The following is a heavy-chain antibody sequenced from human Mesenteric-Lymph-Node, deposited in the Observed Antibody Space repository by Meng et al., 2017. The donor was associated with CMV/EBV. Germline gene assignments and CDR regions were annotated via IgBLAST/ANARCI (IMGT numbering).Heavy chain of an antibody. CDR2: INTNTGNP. Sequence: YTFTSYAMNWVRQAPGQGLEWMGWINTNTGNPTYAQGFTGRFVFSLDTSVSTAYLQISSLKAEDTAVNYCARDTLYCSSTSCYFFDYWGQGTLVTVSS. CDR1: YTFTSYA. V-gene: IGHV7-4-1*02. CDR3: ARDTLYCSSTSCYFFDY. D-gene: IGHD2-2*01. J-gene: IGHJ4*02.